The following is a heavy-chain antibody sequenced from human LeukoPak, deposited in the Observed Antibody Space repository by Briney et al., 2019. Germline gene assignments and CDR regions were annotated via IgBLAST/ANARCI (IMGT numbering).Heavy chain of an antibody. V-gene: IGHV4-59*01. J-gene: IGHJ4*02. CDR1: GGSISSYY. CDR3: ATYSDITGSFDY. D-gene: IGHD3-22*01. Sequence: TPSETLSLTCTVSGGSISSYYWSWIRQPPGKGLEWIGYNFHSVTTNYNPSLQSRVFISVDTSKNQFSLDLTSVAAADTAVYYCATYSDITGSFDYWGQGTLVTVSS. CDR2: NFHSVTT.